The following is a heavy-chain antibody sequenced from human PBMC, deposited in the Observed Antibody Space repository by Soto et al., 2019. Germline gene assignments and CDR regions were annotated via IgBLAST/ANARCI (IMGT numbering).Heavy chain of an antibody. D-gene: IGHD6-6*01. Sequence: SETLSLTCSVYSGSLSGCYWSWIRQPPGKGLEWIGEISQSGTTNYSPSLKSRVSISVDTSKNQFSLNLTSLTAADTAVYYCARAPKVSGSAQTRPDFWGQGSLVTVSS. V-gene: IGHV4-34*01. J-gene: IGHJ4*02. CDR3: ARAPKVSGSAQTRPDF. CDR2: ISQSGTT. CDR1: SGSLSGCY.